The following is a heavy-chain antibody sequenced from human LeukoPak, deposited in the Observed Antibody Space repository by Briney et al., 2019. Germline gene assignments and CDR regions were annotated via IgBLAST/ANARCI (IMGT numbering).Heavy chain of an antibody. CDR3: VRERGPFDGFDI. J-gene: IGHJ3*02. V-gene: IGHV3-30*04. CDR2: ISDDGTKK. CDR1: GFTFSGYP. Sequence: PGGSLRLSCAASGFTFSGYPMHWVRQAPGKGLEWVAIISDDGTKKYYADSVRGRFTISRDNSKNTLYLEMNSLRTEDTAVYYCVRERGPFDGFDIWGQGTMVTVSS.